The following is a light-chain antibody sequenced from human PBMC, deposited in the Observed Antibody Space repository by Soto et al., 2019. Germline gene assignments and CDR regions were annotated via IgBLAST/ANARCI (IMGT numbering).Light chain of an antibody. CDR1: QSVDDRY. V-gene: IGKV3-20*01. J-gene: IGKJ2*01. Sequence: EIVLTQSPVPLPLSPRERATISCRSSQSVDDRYLAWYQQIPGQAPRLLIYSASGMATGIPDRFRSSGSGTDLTLTISRLEREDFAMSHCQQYDTSLCAYTLGQGTKLEIK. CDR3: QQYDTSLCAYT. CDR2: SAS.